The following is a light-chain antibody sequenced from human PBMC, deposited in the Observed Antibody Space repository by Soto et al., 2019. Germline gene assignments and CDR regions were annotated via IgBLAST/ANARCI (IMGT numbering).Light chain of an antibody. Sequence: DIQMPQSPSTLSASIGDRVTITCRASQSINGRLAWYQQKPGRPPKLLIYDVSFLESGVTSRFSGSGSGTDFNLTISSLRPDDFATFYCQQYKVYPYTFGQGTRLDIQ. CDR1: QSINGR. J-gene: IGKJ2*01. CDR2: DVS. V-gene: IGKV1-5*01. CDR3: QQYKVYPYT.